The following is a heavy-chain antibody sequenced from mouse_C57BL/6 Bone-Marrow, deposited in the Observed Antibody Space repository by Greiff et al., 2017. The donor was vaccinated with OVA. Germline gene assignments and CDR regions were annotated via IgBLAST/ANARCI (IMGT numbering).Heavy chain of an antibody. V-gene: IGHV1-59*01. Sequence: QVQLQQPGAELVRPGTSVKLSCKASGYTFTNYWMHWVKQRPGQGLEWIGVIAPSDSYINYNQKFKGRATLTVDTSSSTAYMHLSSLTSEDSAVYSFAHYGSRLYLHYWGQGTSLTVSS. J-gene: IGHJ2*02. D-gene: IGHD1-1*01. CDR1: GYTFTNYW. CDR2: IAPSDSYI. CDR3: AHYGSRLYLHY.